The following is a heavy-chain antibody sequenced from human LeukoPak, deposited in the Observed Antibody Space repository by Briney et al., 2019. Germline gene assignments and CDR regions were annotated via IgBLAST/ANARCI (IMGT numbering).Heavy chain of an antibody. V-gene: IGHV3-23*01. Sequence: GGSLRLSCTASGFSFSSYAMTWVRQAPGKGLEWVSALSGTGGTRYYANSVKGRFTISRDNSKNTLYLQMNSLRAEDTAFYYCAKDIGWFDPWGQGTLVTVSS. CDR2: LSGTGGTR. J-gene: IGHJ5*02. CDR3: AKDIGWFDP. CDR1: GFSFSSYA.